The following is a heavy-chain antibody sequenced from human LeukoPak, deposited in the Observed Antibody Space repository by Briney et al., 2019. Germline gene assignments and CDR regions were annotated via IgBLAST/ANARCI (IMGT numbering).Heavy chain of an antibody. CDR1: GYTFTGYY. CDR3: ARAPSSSSTIYYMDV. J-gene: IGHJ6*03. D-gene: IGHD6-6*01. V-gene: IGHV1-2*02. CDR2: INPNSGGT. Sequence: VASVKVSCKASGYTFTGYYMHWVRQAPGQGLEWMGWINPNSGGTNYAQKFQGRVTMTRDTSISTAYMELSRLRSDDTAVYYCARAPSSSSTIYYMDVWGKGTTVTVSS.